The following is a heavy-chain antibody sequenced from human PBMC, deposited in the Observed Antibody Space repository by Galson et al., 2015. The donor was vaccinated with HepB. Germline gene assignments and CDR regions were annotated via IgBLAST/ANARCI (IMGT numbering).Heavy chain of an antibody. CDR3: ACGITGTTGVDWFDP. Sequence: SETLSLTCAVYGGSFSGYYWSWIRQPPGKGLEWIGEINHSGSTNYNPSLKSRVTISVDTSKNQFSLKLSSVTAADTAVYYCACGITGTTGVDWFDPWGQGTLVTVSS. CDR1: GGSFSGYY. V-gene: IGHV4-34*01. J-gene: IGHJ5*02. D-gene: IGHD1-20*01. CDR2: INHSGST.